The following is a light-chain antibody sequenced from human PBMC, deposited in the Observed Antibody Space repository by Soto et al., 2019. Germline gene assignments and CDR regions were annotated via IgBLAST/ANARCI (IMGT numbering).Light chain of an antibody. J-gene: IGLJ1*01. Sequence: QSVLTQPASVSGSPGQSITISCTGTSSDVGGYKYVSWYHQYPGKAPKLMIYEVSNRPSGVSDRFSGSKSGNTASLTISGLQAEDEADYYCSSYTSTITPCVFGTGTKVTVL. CDR2: EVS. CDR3: SSYTSTITPCV. CDR1: SSDVGGYKY. V-gene: IGLV2-14*01.